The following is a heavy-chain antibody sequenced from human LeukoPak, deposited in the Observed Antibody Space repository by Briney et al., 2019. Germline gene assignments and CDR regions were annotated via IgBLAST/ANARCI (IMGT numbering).Heavy chain of an antibody. CDR1: GGTFSSYA. Sequence: GASVTVSCKASGGTFSSYAISWVRQAPGQGLEWMGGIIPIFGTANYAQKFQGRVTITADASTSTAYMELSSLRSEDTAVYYCARDLGEPYYYYGMHVWGKGTTVTVSS. CDR3: ARDLGEPYYYYGMHV. V-gene: IGHV1-69*13. D-gene: IGHD3-16*01. CDR2: IIPIFGTA. J-gene: IGHJ6*04.